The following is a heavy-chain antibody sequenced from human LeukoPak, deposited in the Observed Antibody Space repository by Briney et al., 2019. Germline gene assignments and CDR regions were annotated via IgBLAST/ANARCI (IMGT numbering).Heavy chain of an antibody. CDR1: GFTFSHYA. J-gene: IGHJ4*02. V-gene: IGHV3-23*01. CDR3: AKDVGVILYDY. Sequence: GGSLRLSCTTSGFTFSHYAMAWVRQAPGMGLEWVSTIGGSGGDTHYADSMKGRFAISRDNSKNTLYLQMNSLRAEDTAVYYCAKDVGVILYDYWGQGTLVTVSS. D-gene: IGHD3-10*01. CDR2: IGGSGGDT.